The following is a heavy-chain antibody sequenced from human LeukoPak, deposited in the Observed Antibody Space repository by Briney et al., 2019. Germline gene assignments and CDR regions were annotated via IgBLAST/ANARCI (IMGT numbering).Heavy chain of an antibody. Sequence: GGSLRLSCAASGFTFSSYSMNRVRQAPGKGLEWVSSISSSSSYIYYADSVKGRFTISRDNAKNSLYLQMNSLRAEDTAVYYCARDAGDIVVVPAATRPNDYWGQGTLVTVSS. J-gene: IGHJ4*02. V-gene: IGHV3-21*01. D-gene: IGHD2-2*01. CDR3: ARDAGDIVVVPAATRPNDY. CDR2: ISSSSSYI. CDR1: GFTFSSYS.